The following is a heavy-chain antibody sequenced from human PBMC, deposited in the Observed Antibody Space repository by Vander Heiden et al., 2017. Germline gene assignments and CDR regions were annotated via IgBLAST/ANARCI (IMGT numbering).Heavy chain of an antibody. Sequence: QVQLQQSGPGLVKPSQTLSLTCAISGDSVSSNGAAWNWIRQSPSRGLEWLGRTYYRSKWYRDYAISVKSRITINPDTSKNQFSLELNSVTPDDTAVYYCARDPPEALSALDIWSQGTTVTVSS. V-gene: IGHV6-1*01. CDR3: ARDPPEALSALDI. J-gene: IGHJ3*02. CDR1: GDSVSSNGAA. CDR2: TYYRSKWYR. D-gene: IGHD6-6*01.